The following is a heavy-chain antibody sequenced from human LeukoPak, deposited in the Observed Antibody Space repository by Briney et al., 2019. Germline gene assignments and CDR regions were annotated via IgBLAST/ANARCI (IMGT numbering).Heavy chain of an antibody. CDR3: ASRGGIAAY. CDR1: GFTFSSDA. V-gene: IGHV3-23*01. D-gene: IGHD6-13*01. J-gene: IGHJ4*02. CDR2: ISGSGGST. Sequence: GGSLRLSCAASGFTFSSDAMSWVRQAPGKGLEWVSAISGSGGSTYYADCGKGRFTISREKCRNTLYLQMNSARAEDTAVYFCASRGGIAAYWGQGTLVTVSS.